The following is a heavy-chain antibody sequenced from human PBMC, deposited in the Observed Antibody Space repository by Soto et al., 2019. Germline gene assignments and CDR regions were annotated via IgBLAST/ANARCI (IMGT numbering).Heavy chain of an antibody. D-gene: IGHD1-20*01. CDR3: ARAHNFVEDFGY. Sequence: SVKVSCKASGGTFSSYAISWVRQAPGQGLEWMGGIIPIFGTANYAQKFQGRVTITADESTSTAYMELSSLRSEDTAVYYCARAHNFVEDFGYWGQGTLVTVSS. CDR2: IIPIFGTA. J-gene: IGHJ4*02. V-gene: IGHV1-69*13. CDR1: GGTFSSYA.